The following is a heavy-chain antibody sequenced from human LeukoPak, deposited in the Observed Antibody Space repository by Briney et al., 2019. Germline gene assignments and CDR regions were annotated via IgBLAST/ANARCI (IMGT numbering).Heavy chain of an antibody. J-gene: IGHJ4*02. D-gene: IGHD3-10*01. CDR3: AHSTGSGAPTDGPADY. CDR1: GGSVSNYY. V-gene: IGHV4-34*01. CDR2: INDSGST. Sequence: SETLSLTCAVYGGSVSNYYWSWIRQLPGKGPEWIGEINDSGSTNYNPSLKSRVTILVDKSKKQFSLKLRSVTVADTAVYYCAHSTGSGAPTDGPADYWGQGTLVTVSS.